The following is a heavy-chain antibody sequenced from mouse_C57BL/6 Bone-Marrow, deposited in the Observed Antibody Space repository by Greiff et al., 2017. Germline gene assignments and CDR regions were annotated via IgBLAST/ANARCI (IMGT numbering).Heavy chain of an antibody. J-gene: IGHJ4*01. CDR3: DRYCTTVVASYYAMDY. Sequence: DVHLVESGGGLVQPGGSLSLSCAASGFTFTDYYMSWVRQPPGKALEWLGFIRNKANGYTTEYSASVKGRFTISRDNSQSILYLQMNALRAEDSATYYCDRYCTTVVASYYAMDYWGQGTSVTVSS. D-gene: IGHD1-1*01. CDR1: GFTFTDYY. V-gene: IGHV7-3*01. CDR2: IRNKANGYTT.